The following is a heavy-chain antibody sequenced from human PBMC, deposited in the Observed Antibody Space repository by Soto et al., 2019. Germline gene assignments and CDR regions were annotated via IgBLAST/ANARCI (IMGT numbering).Heavy chain of an antibody. Sequence: GGSLRLSCAASGFTFSSYAMSWVRQAPGKGLEWVSAISGSGGSTYYADSVKGRFTISRDNSKNTLYLQMNSLRAEDTAVYYCAKVNSSSWLYLNPDFDYWGQGTLVTVSS. CDR2: ISGSGGST. D-gene: IGHD6-13*01. V-gene: IGHV3-23*01. CDR3: AKVNSSSWLYLNPDFDY. CDR1: GFTFSSYA. J-gene: IGHJ4*02.